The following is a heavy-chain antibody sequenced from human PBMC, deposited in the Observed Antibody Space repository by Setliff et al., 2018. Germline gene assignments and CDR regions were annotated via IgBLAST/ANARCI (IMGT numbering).Heavy chain of an antibody. CDR1: GGSISSGGYY. V-gene: IGHV4-31*03. Sequence: KASETLSLTCTVSGGSISSGGYYWSWIRQHPGKGLEWIGYIYYSGSTYYNPSLKSRVTISVDTSQNQFSLKLSSVTAADTAVYYCARGGSYRPYAFGIWGQGTMVTVSS. D-gene: IGHD1-26*01. CDR2: IYYSGST. CDR3: ARGGSYRPYAFGI. J-gene: IGHJ3*02.